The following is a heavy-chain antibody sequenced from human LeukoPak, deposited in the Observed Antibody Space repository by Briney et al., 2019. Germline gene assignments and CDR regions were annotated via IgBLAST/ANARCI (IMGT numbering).Heavy chain of an antibody. Sequence: PGGSLRLSCAASGFTFSSYWMSWVRQAPGKGLEWVANIKQDGSEKYYVDSVKGRFTISRDNAKNSLYLQMNSLRAEDTAVYYCARAGSGYYYGSGGWYWGQGTLVTVSS. CDR3: ARAGSGYYYGSGGWY. D-gene: IGHD3-10*01. CDR2: IKQDGSEK. V-gene: IGHV3-7*01. J-gene: IGHJ4*02. CDR1: GFTFSSYW.